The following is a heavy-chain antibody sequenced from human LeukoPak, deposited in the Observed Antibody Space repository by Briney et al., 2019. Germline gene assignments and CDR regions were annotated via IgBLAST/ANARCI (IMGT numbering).Heavy chain of an antibody. CDR3: ATYAGDFDY. J-gene: IGHJ4*02. CDR1: GGSISSSSYY. Sequence: PSETLSLTCTVSGGSISSSSYYWGWIRQPPGKGLEWIGTIYYSGSTYYKPSLKSRVTISVDTSKNQFSLKLSSVTAADTAVYYCATYAGDFDYWGQGTLVTVSS. D-gene: IGHD1-1*01. V-gene: IGHV4-39*07. CDR2: IYYSGST.